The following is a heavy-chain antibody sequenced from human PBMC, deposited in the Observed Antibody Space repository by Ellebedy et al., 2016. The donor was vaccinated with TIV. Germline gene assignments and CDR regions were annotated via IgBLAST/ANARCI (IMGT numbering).Heavy chain of an antibody. Sequence: AASVKVSCKASGGTFSGYGINWVRQAPGQGPEWMGRIITVFGSPNYAQRFQGRVTITADQATSTAYMELSSLSSADTAVYYCARDHSATRWLQLVDWGQGTLVTVSS. CDR3: ARDHSATRWLQLVD. D-gene: IGHD5-24*01. CDR1: GGTFSGYG. J-gene: IGHJ4*02. V-gene: IGHV1-69*13. CDR2: IITVFGSP.